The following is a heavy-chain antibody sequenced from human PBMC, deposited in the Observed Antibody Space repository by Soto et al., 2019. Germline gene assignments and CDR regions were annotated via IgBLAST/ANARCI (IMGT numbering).Heavy chain of an antibody. D-gene: IGHD4-17*01. CDR1: GGSISSGDYY. CDR3: ARGLTVTKPRLYYYMDV. J-gene: IGHJ6*03. CDR2: IYYSGST. V-gene: IGHV4-30-4*01. Sequence: SETLSLTCTVSGGSISSGDYYWSWIRQPPGKGLEWIGYIYYSGSTYYNPSLKSRVTISVDTSKNQFSLKLSSVTAADTAVYYCARGLTVTKPRLYYYMDVWGKGTTVTVSS.